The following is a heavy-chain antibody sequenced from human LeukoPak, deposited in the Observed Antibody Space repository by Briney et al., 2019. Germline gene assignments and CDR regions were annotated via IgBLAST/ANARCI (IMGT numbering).Heavy chain of an antibody. D-gene: IGHD6-13*01. CDR3: ARGGAAAGIDAFDI. V-gene: IGHV3-11*06. CDR2: ISSSSTYT. J-gene: IGHJ3*02. CDR1: GFTFSGYY. Sequence: GGSLRLSCAASGFTFSGYYMNWIRQAPGKGLEWLSSISSSSTYTHYADSMKGRFTISRDNAKNSLYLQMNSLRAEDTAVYYCARGGAAAGIDAFDIWGQGTMVTVSS.